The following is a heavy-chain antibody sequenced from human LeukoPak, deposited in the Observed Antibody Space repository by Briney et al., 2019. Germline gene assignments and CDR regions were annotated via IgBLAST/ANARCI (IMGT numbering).Heavy chain of an antibody. Sequence: GGSLRLSCAASGFTFDDYAMHWVRQAPGKGLEWVSGISWNSGSIGYADSVKGRFTISRDNAKNSLYLQMNSLRAEDTALYYCAKDGTAGSGSSFDYWGQGTLVTVSS. CDR2: ISWNSGSI. CDR1: GFTFDDYA. CDR3: AKDGTAGSGSSFDY. V-gene: IGHV3-9*01. J-gene: IGHJ4*02. D-gene: IGHD3-10*01.